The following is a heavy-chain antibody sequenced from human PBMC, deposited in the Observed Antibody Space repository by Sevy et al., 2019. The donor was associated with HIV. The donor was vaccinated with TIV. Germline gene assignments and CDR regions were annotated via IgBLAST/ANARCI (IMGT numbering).Heavy chain of an antibody. CDR3: AKDRRRELGDAFDI. CDR2: LIGGGGSP. J-gene: IGHJ3*02. V-gene: IGHV3-23*01. Sequence: GGSLRLSCAASGFTFTSYAMSWVRQTPGKGLEWVSGLIGGGGSPFYADSVKGRFTISRDNCKNTLYLQMNSLRAEDTALYYCAKDRRRELGDAFDIWGHGTMVTVSS. CDR1: GFTFTSYA. D-gene: IGHD1-26*01.